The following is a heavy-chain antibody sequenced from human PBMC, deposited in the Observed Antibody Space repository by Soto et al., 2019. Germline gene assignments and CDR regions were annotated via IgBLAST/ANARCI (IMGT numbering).Heavy chain of an antibody. CDR2: IYYIGTT. Sequence: QVQLHESGPGLVKPSETLSLTCTVSGGSVSSGRYYWTWIRQPPGKGLEWIGHIYYIGTTHYSPSLKSRVTISSDTSKNQFSLRLPSVTASDTAVYYCARSGSKYGADAFDTWGQWTVVTVSS. J-gene: IGHJ3*02. D-gene: IGHD5-18*01. CDR3: ARSGSKYGADAFDT. V-gene: IGHV4-61*01. CDR1: GGSVSSGRYY.